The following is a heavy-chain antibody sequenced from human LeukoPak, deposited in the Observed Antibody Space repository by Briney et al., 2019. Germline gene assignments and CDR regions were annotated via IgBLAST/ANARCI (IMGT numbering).Heavy chain of an antibody. CDR2: INPNSGAT. CDR3: ARDLDRTYYDFWSARYGMDV. V-gene: IGHV1-2*06. J-gene: IGHJ6*02. D-gene: IGHD3-3*01. CDR1: GYTFTGYY. Sequence: GASVKVSCKASGYTFTGYYMHWVRQAPGQGLEWMGRINPNSGATNYAQKFQGRVTMTRDTSISTAYMELSRLRSDDTAVYYCARDLDRTYYDFWSARYGMDVWGQGTTVTVSS.